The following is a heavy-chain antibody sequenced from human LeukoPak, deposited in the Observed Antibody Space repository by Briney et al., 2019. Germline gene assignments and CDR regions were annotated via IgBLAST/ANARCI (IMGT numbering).Heavy chain of an antibody. D-gene: IGHD5-24*01. V-gene: IGHV3-30*04. CDR2: ISYDATNK. CDR1: GSTFNSYT. Sequence: GGSLRLSCAASGSTFNSYTMHWVRQAPGKGLEWVAVISYDATNKYYADSVKGRFTISRDNSKNTLYLQMNSLRAEDTAVYYCAKDERWLQLEYWGQGTLVTVSS. J-gene: IGHJ4*02. CDR3: AKDERWLQLEY.